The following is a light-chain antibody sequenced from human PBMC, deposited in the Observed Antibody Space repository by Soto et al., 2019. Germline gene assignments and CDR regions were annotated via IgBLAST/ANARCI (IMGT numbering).Light chain of an antibody. Sequence: EIVLTQSPATLSSFPGDRVTLSCRASQAVNTRLAWYQHKPGQAPRLLIHLASNRAAGVPARFSGSGSGTDFTLTISDVEPEHFAVYYCHQSQSWPRTFGQGTKVDIK. CDR1: QAVNTR. J-gene: IGKJ1*01. CDR2: LAS. V-gene: IGKV3-11*01. CDR3: HQSQSWPRT.